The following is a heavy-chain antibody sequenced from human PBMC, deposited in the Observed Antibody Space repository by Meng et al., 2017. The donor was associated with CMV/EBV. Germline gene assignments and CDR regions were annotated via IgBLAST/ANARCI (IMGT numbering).Heavy chain of an antibody. CDR2: IIPILGIA. CDR1: GGTFSSYA. J-gene: IGHJ4*02. D-gene: IGHD6-6*01. Sequence: SVKVSCKASGGTFSSYAISWVRQAPGQGIEWMGGIIPILGIANYAQKFQGRVTITTDKSTSTAYMELSSLRSEDTAVYYCASFRSTSYSSSSAGDYWGQGTLVTVSS. CDR3: ASFRSTSYSSSSAGDY. V-gene: IGHV1-69*10.